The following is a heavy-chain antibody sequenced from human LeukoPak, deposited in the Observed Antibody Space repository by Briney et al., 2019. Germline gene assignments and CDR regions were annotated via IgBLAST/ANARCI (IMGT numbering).Heavy chain of an antibody. V-gene: IGHV3-23*01. J-gene: IGHJ4*02. CDR1: GFTFSSYA. CDR2: ISGSGGST. D-gene: IGHD3-22*01. CDR3: AKDSTMIVVAPFDY. Sequence: GGSLRLSCAASGFTFSSYAMSWVRQAPGKGLEWASAISGSGGSTYYADSVKGRFTISRDNSKNTLYLQMNSLRAEDTAVYYCAKDSTMIVVAPFDYWGQGTLVTVSS.